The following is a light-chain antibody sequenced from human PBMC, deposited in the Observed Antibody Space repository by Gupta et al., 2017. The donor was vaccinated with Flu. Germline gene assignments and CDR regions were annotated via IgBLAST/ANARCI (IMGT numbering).Light chain of an antibody. CDR3: QQYYSSPCT. V-gene: IGKV4-1*01. CDR2: WAS. Sequence: DIVLTQSPDSLAVSLGERATINCKSSQSVFFSSNNKNYLAWYQQKPGQSPKLLIYWASTRESGVPDRFSGSGSGTDFTLTITSLQAEDVAVYYCQQYYSSPCTFGPGTKVDIK. J-gene: IGKJ3*01. CDR1: QSVFFSSNNKNY.